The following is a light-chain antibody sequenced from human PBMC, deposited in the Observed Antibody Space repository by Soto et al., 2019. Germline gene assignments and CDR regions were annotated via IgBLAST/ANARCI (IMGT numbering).Light chain of an antibody. Sequence: LTQPASVSGSPGQSITISCSGTSSDVGDYNLVSWYQQYQGKAPEVMICEVSSRPSCVSNRFSASKSGNTASLTISGLQAEDEAECYCSSYAGSGDVFGTG. V-gene: IGLV2-23*02. CDR1: SSDVGDYNL. CDR3: SSYAGSGDV. CDR2: EVS. J-gene: IGLJ1*01.